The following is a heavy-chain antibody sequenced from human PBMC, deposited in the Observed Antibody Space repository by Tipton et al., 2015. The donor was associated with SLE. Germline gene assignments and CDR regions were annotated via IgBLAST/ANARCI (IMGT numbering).Heavy chain of an antibody. Sequence: RSLRLSCAASGFQFDDFAMNWVRQAPGKGLEWVSGIGWDSRNIGYADSVNGRFTVSRDNAKNYLYLQMTSLRPEDTAVYYCSGELSPRDGFDIWGQGTMVTVSS. CDR2: IGWDSRNI. J-gene: IGHJ3*02. CDR1: GFQFDDFA. CDR3: SGELSPRDGFDI. D-gene: IGHD3-16*02. V-gene: IGHV3-9*01.